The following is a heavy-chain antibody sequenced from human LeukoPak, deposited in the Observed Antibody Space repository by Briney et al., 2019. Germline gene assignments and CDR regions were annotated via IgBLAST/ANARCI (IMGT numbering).Heavy chain of an antibody. CDR2: IKQDRSEK. V-gene: IGHV3-7*01. D-gene: IGHD6-6*01. CDR1: GFTFSSYG. Sequence: GGSLRLSCAASGFTFSSYGMHWVRQAPGKGLEWVANIKQDRSEKYYVDSVKGRFTISRDNAKNSLYLQMNSLRAEDTAVYYCATGKYSSSSSGFDYWGQGTLVTVSS. J-gene: IGHJ4*02. CDR3: ATGKYSSSSSGFDY.